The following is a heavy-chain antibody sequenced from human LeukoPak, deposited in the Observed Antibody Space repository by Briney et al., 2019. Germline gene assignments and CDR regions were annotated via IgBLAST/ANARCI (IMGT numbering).Heavy chain of an antibody. CDR2: IHYSGST. CDR3: ARRLAAAYDAFDI. D-gene: IGHD6-13*01. J-gene: IGHJ3*02. CDR1: GGSISSYY. V-gene: IGHV4-59*01. Sequence: SSETLSLTCSVSGGSISSYYWSWIRQPPGRGLEWIGSIHYSGSTSYNPSLRSRVTISVDKSKNQFFLKLSSVTATDTAVYYCARRLAAAYDAFDIWGQGTMVTVSS.